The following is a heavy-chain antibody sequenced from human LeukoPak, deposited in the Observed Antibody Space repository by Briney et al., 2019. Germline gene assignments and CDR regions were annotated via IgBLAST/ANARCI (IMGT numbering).Heavy chain of an antibody. V-gene: IGHV4-61*02. J-gene: IGHJ4*02. CDR1: GGSISSGSYY. CDR2: IYTSGST. D-gene: IGHD6-6*01. Sequence: PSQTLSLTCTVSGGSISSGSYYWSWIRQPAGKGLEWIGRIYTSGSTNYNPSLKSRVTISVDTSKNQFSLKLSSVTAADTAVYYCASSREENWGQGTLVTVSS. CDR3: ASSREEN.